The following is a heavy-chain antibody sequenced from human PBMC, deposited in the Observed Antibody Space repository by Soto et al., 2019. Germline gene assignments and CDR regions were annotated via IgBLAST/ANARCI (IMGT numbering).Heavy chain of an antibody. CDR2: ISSSGSTI. J-gene: IGHJ4*02. CDR1: GFTFSSYE. V-gene: IGHV3-48*03. CDR3: ARGRQWLAYDY. D-gene: IGHD6-19*01. Sequence: GGSLRLSCAASGFTFSSYEMNWVRQAPGKGLEWVSYISSSGSTIYYADSVKGRFTISRDNAKNSLYLQMNSLRAEDTAVYYCARGRQWLAYDYWGQGTQVTVSS.